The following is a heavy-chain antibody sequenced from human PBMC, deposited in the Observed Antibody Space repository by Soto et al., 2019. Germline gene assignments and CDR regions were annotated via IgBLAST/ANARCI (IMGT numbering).Heavy chain of an antibody. CDR1: GGSFSGYY. V-gene: IGHV4-34*01. J-gene: IGHJ6*02. D-gene: IGHD6-13*01. Sequence: SETLSLPCAVYGGSFSGYYWSWIRQPPGKGLEWIGEINHSGSTNYNPSLKSRVTISVDTSKNQFSLKVSSVTAADTAVYYCAKSSSRSSLGQYGLDVWGQGTTVTV. CDR2: INHSGST. CDR3: AKSSSRSSLGQYGLDV.